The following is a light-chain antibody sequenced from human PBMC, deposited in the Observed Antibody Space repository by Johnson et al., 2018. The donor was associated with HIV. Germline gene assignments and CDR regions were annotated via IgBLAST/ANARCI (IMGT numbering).Light chain of an antibody. Sequence: QSLLTQPPSVSAAPGQKVTISCSGSSSNIGNNYVSWYQQLPGTAPKLLIYENNKRPSGIPDRFSGSKSDTSATLGITGLQTGDEADYYCGTWDSGLSAHYFFGTGTKITVL. CDR3: GTWDSGLSAHYF. CDR1: SSNIGNNY. V-gene: IGLV1-51*01. CDR2: ENN. J-gene: IGLJ1*01.